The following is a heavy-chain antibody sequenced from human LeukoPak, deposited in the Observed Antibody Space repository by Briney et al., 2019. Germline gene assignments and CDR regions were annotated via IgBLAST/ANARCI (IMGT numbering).Heavy chain of an antibody. V-gene: IGHV4-4*02. D-gene: IGHD3-10*01. CDR1: GGSISRSNW. CDR3: AEGYGSGSLV. J-gene: IGHJ6*04. CDR2: MYPGGST. Sequence: SETLSLTCAVSGGSISRSNWWSWVRQPPGKGLEWIGEMYPGGSTNYNPSLESRLTISVDKSKHQFSLRLSSLTAADTAVYYCAEGYGSGSLVWGKGTTVTVSS.